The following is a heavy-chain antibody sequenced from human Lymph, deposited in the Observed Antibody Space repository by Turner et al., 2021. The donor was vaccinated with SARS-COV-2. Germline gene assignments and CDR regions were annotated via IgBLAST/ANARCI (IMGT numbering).Heavy chain of an antibody. J-gene: IGHJ4*02. CDR2: IYPSDSDT. Sequence: EVQRVQAGAEVTEPGVSLNISCMSSGYSFTSFSIGWVRQMPGKGLEWMGIIYPSDSDTRYRPSFQGQVTISTDKSISTAYLQWSSLKASDTAAYYCATVHSASYLGAFDYWGQGTLVTVTS. CDR1: GYSFTSFS. CDR3: ATVHSASYLGAFDY. D-gene: IGHD1-26*01. V-gene: IGHV5-51*03.